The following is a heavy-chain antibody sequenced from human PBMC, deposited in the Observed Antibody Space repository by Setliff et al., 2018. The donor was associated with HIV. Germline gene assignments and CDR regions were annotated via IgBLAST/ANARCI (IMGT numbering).Heavy chain of an antibody. CDR2: VDPENPTT. CDR1: GYTFTNQY. D-gene: IGHD5-12*01. CDR3: ARGGLATGAFDI. J-gene: IGHJ3*02. Sequence: ASVKVSCKMSGYTFTNQYIHWIQQAPGKGLEWMGLVDPENPTTIYAARFQGRVTITADTSTDTAYMELSRLRSDDTAVYYCARGGLATGAFDIWGQGTMVTVSS. V-gene: IGHV1-69-2*01.